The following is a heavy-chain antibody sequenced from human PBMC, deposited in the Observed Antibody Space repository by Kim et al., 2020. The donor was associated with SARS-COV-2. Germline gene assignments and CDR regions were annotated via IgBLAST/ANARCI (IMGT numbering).Heavy chain of an antibody. J-gene: IGHJ3*02. CDR2: IWYDGSNK. D-gene: IGHD3-10*01. Sequence: GGSLRLSCAASGFTFSSYGMHWVRQAPGKGLEWVAVIWYDGSNKYYADSVKGRFTISRDNSKNTLYLQMNSLRAEDTAVYYCASQVVVPAAKRLITMVRGGNFDAFDIWGQGTMVTVSS. CDR1: GFTFSSYG. V-gene: IGHV3-33*01. CDR3: ASQVVVPAAKRLITMVRGGNFDAFDI.